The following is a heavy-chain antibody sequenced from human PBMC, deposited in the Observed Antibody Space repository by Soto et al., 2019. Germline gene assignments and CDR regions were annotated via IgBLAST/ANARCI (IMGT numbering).Heavy chain of an antibody. CDR2: INSDGSAT. CDR3: ARGSRYGMDV. J-gene: IGHJ6*02. Sequence: GGSLRLSCAASGFTFSIYWMHWIRQAPGKGLVWVSHINSDGSATRNADSVKGRLTISRVNAKNTLYLQMNSLRGEDTAVYYCARGSRYGMDVWGQGTTVTVSS. CDR1: GFTFSIYW. V-gene: IGHV3-74*01.